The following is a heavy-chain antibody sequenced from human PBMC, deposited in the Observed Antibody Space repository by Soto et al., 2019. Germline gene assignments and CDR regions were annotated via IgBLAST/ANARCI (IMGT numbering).Heavy chain of an antibody. CDR2: ISESGTSM. V-gene: IGHV3-48*03. D-gene: IGHD6-19*01. CDR3: ARDQEVHDSRGHKLRAMDV. CDR1: GFPFSRYE. Sequence: LRLSCAASGFPFSRYEMNWVRQAPGKGLEWISYISESGTSMYYADAVKGRFAISRDNAQNSLYLQMNSLRIEDTAVYYCARDQEVHDSRGHKLRAMDVWGQGPTVTVSS. J-gene: IGHJ6*02.